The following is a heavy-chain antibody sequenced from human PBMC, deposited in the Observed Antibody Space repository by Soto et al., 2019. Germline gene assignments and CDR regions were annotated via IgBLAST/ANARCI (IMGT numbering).Heavy chain of an antibody. Sequence: KHSETLSLTCTVSGGSISSGGYYWRWIRQHPGKGLEWIGYIYYSGSTYYNPSLKSRVTISVDTSKNQFSLKLSSVTAADTAVYYCARVCGGDCHYGMDVWGQGTTVTVSS. CDR1: GGSISSGGYY. J-gene: IGHJ6*02. CDR2: IYYSGST. CDR3: ARVCGGDCHYGMDV. D-gene: IGHD2-21*02. V-gene: IGHV4-31*03.